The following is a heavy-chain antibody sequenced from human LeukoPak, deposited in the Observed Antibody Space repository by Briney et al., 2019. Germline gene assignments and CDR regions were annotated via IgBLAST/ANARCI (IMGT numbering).Heavy chain of an antibody. CDR2: ITSSSSSM. CDR3: ARGVDV. J-gene: IGHJ6*04. Sequence: GGSLRLSCAASGFTVSSNYMNWVRQAPGKGLEWVSHITSSSSSMYYADSVKGRFTISRDNAKNSLYLEMNSLRDEDTAVYYCARGVDVWGKGTTVTVSS. CDR1: GFTVSSNY. V-gene: IGHV3-48*02.